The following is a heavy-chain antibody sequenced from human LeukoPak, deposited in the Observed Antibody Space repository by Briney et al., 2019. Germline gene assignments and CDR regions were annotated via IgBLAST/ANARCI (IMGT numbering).Heavy chain of an antibody. CDR2: IKQDGSEK. V-gene: IGHV3-7*01. D-gene: IGHD2-2*01. CDR3: AREKDGRSSTSYYYYMDV. J-gene: IGHJ6*03. CDR1: GFTFSSYW. Sequence: PGGSLRLSCAASGFTFSSYWMSWVRQAPGKGLEWVANIKQDGSEKYYVDSVKGRFTISRDNAKNSLYLQMNSLRAEDTAVYYCAREKDGRSSTSYYYYMDVWGKGTTVTVSS.